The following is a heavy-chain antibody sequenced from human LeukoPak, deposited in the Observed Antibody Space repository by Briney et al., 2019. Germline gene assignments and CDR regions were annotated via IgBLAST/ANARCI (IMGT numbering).Heavy chain of an antibody. Sequence: SETLSLTCAVYGGSFSGYYWSWIRQPPGKGLEWIGEINHSGSTNYNPSLKSQVTISVDTSKNQFSLKLSSVTAADTAVYYCARGPDYYDSSGYYGPSDYWGQGTLVTVSS. J-gene: IGHJ4*02. CDR2: INHSGST. V-gene: IGHV4-34*01. D-gene: IGHD3-22*01. CDR1: GGSFSGYY. CDR3: ARGPDYYDSSGYYGPSDY.